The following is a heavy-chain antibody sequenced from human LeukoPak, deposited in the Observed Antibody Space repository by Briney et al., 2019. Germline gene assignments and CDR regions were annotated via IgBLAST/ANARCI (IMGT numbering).Heavy chain of an antibody. CDR1: GGSISSGGYY. CDR3: ARVDGYQGYFDY. Sequence: SETLSLTCTVSGGSISSGGYYWSWIRQHPGKGLEWVGYIYYSGSTYYNPSLKSRVTISVDTSKNQFSLKLSSVTAADTAVYYCARVDGYQGYFDYWGQGTLVTVSS. D-gene: IGHD6-25*01. V-gene: IGHV4-31*03. J-gene: IGHJ4*02. CDR2: IYYSGST.